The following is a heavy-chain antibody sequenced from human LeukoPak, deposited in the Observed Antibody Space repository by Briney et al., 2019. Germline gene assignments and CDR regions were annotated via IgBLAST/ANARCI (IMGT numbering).Heavy chain of an antibody. CDR3: VRAYHPGGWFDP. D-gene: IGHD2-21*01. CDR1: GFTFSDYN. CDR2: ISRSGSTK. Sequence: GGSLRLSCAASGFTFSDYNMRWIRQAPGKGLEWVSSISRSGSTKYYADSVKSRFTISRDNAKNSLYLQMNSLTADDTAVHYCVRAYHPGGWFDPWGQGTLVTVSS. V-gene: IGHV3-11*04. J-gene: IGHJ5*02.